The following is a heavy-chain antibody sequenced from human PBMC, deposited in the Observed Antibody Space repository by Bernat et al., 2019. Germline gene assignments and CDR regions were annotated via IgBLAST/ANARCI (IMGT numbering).Heavy chain of an antibody. Sequence: VQLLESGGGLVQPGGSLRLSCAASGFTFSSYGMHWVRQAPGKGLEWVAVIWYDGSNKYYADSVKGRFTISRDNSKNTLYLQMNSLRAEDTAVYYCARGRSYDFWSGFYPPREYFQHWGQGTLVTVSS. V-gene: IGHV3-33*08. CDR1: GFTFSSYG. CDR2: IWYDGSNK. D-gene: IGHD3-3*01. CDR3: ARGRSYDFWSGFYPPREYFQH. J-gene: IGHJ1*01.